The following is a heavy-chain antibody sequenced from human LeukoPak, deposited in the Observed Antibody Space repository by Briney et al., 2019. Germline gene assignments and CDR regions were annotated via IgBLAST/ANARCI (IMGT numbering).Heavy chain of an antibody. CDR2: ISYDGSNK. J-gene: IGHJ4*02. Sequence: GRSLRLSCAASGFTFSSYGVHWVRQAPGKGLEWVAVISYDGSNKYYADSVKGRFTISRDNSKNTLYLQMNSLRAEDTAVYYCAKDSLRLRYYDILTGYYIPWGYFDYWGQGTLVTVSS. V-gene: IGHV3-30*18. D-gene: IGHD3-9*01. CDR3: AKDSLRLRYYDILTGYYIPWGYFDY. CDR1: GFTFSSYG.